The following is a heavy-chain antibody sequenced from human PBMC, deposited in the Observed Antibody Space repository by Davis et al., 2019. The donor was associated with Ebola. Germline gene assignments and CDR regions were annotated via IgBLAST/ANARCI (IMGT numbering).Heavy chain of an antibody. D-gene: IGHD6-6*01. CDR3: ARDYSSSSWDY. J-gene: IGHJ4*02. CDR1: GGSFSGYY. CDR2: INHSGST. Sequence: MPSETLSLTCAVYGGSFSGYYWSWIRQPPGKGLEWIGEINHSGSTNYNPSLKSRVTISVDRSKNQFSLKLSSVTAADTAVYYCARDYSSSSWDYWGQGTLVTVSS. V-gene: IGHV4-34*01.